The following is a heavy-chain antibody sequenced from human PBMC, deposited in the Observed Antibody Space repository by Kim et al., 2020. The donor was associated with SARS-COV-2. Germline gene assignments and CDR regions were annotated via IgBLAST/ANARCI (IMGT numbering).Heavy chain of an antibody. CDR2: INPNGGST. Sequence: ASVKVSCKASGYTFTSYYMHWVRQAPGQGLEWMGIINPNGGSTNYAQKLQGRVTMTRDTSTSTVYMELSSLRSEDTAVYYCARDLTMTFSGAYDYYVMDVWGQGPGVTLSS. V-gene: IGHV1-46*01. J-gene: IGHJ6*02. D-gene: IGHD3-22*01. CDR3: ARDLTMTFSGAYDYYVMDV. CDR1: GYTFTSYY.